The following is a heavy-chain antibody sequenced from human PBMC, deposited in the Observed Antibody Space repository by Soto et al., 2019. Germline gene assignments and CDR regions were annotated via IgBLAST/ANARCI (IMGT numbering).Heavy chain of an antibody. V-gene: IGHV4-39*01. CDR1: GGSISSSNYH. Sequence: TSETLSLTCTVFGGSISSSNYHWGWIRQPPGKGLERIGSMYYSGSTYSNPSIKCRVTISVDTSKNQFSLKLTSVTAADTAVYHCARHVGNSPPGSWGQGTLVTVSS. CDR2: MYYSGST. J-gene: IGHJ4*02. CDR3: ARHVGNSPPGS. D-gene: IGHD1-26*01.